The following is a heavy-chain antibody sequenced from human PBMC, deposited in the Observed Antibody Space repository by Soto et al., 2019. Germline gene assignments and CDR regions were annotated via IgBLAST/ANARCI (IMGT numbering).Heavy chain of an antibody. CDR1: GDSISTVDYF. D-gene: IGHD2-15*01. V-gene: IGHV4-30-4*01. CDR2: IYKSATT. Sequence: SETLSLTCSVSGDSISTVDYFWAWIRQPPGQALEYIGYIYKSATTYYNPSFESRVAISLDASKSQFSLNVTSVTAADTAVYFCARGRYCLTGRCFPNWFDSWGQGTLVTVSS. J-gene: IGHJ5*01. CDR3: ARGRYCLTGRCFPNWFDS.